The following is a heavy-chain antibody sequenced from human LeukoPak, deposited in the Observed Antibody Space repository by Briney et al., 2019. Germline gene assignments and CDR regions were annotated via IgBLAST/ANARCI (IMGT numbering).Heavy chain of an antibody. V-gene: IGHV3-30*04. D-gene: IGHD2-8*01. CDR2: ISYDGSNK. CDR1: GFIFSSYA. Sequence: PGGSLRLSCAASGFIFSSYAMHWVRQAPGKGLEWVAVISYDGSNKYYADSVKGRFTISRDNSKNTLYLQMNSLRAEDTAVYYCARSEMGYYYYYMDVWGKGTTVTVSS. J-gene: IGHJ6*03. CDR3: ARSEMGYYYYYMDV.